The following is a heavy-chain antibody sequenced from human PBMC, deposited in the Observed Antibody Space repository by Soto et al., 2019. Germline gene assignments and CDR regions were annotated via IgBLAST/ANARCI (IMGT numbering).Heavy chain of an antibody. CDR3: ARDSFVADRGVGYFDY. J-gene: IGHJ4*02. CDR2: INAGNGNT. V-gene: IGHV1-3*01. Sequence: QVQLVQSGAEVKKPGASVKVSCKASGYTFTSYAMHWVRQAPGQRLEWMGWINAGNGNTKYSQKIQGRVIITRDTSASTAYMELSSLRSEDTAVYYCARDSFVADRGVGYFDYLGQGTLVTVSS. CDR1: GYTFTSYA. D-gene: IGHD6-6*01.